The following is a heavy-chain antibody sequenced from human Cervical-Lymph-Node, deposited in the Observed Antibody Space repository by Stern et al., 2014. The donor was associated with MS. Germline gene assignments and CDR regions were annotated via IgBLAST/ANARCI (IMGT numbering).Heavy chain of an antibody. CDR1: GGTFTSFT. V-gene: IGHV1-69*01. CDR3: ARPSLVVARSEYLQH. CDR2: IIPLFGTT. D-gene: IGHD2-15*01. J-gene: IGHJ1*01. Sequence: VQLVQSGAEVKKPGSSVKVSCKTSGGTFTSFTVTWVRQAPGQGLEWMGGIIPLFGTTNYARKFQGRVTITADESTSTSYMDLSSLKFEDTAVYYCARPSLVVARSEYLQHWGQGTLITVSS.